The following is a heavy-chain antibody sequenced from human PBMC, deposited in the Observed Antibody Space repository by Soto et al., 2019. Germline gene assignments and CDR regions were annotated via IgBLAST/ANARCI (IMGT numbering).Heavy chain of an antibody. CDR2: IYHSGST. D-gene: IGHD3-22*01. CDR1: GGSISSGGSS. J-gene: IGHJ4*02. V-gene: IGHV4-30-2*01. Sequence: QLQLQESGSGLVKPSQTLSLTCAVSGGSISSGGSSWTWIRQPPGKGLEWIGYIYHSGSTYYNPSLTSRVTISVARSQTQFSLRLASVLAAATAVYYCASGAVVNFDSWGQGTLVTVSS. CDR3: ASGAVVNFDS.